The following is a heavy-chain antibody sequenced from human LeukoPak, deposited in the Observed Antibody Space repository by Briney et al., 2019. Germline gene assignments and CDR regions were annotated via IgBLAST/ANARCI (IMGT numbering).Heavy chain of an antibody. J-gene: IGHJ4*02. CDR1: GFTFSSYS. D-gene: IGHD3-22*01. CDR3: ARALYSYDSSGPSSSGYYFDY. V-gene: IGHV3-48*04. CDR2: ISSSSSTK. Sequence: GGSLRLSCVASGFTFSSYSMNWVRQAPGKGLEWVSYISSSSSTKYYADSVQGRFTISRDNAKNSLCLQMNSLRAEDTAVYYCARALYSYDSSGPSSSGYYFDYWGQGTLVIVSS.